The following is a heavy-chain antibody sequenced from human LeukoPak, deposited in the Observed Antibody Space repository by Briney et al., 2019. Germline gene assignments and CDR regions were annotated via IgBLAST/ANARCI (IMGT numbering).Heavy chain of an antibody. CDR1: GGSISSRSYY. J-gene: IGHJ4*02. D-gene: IGHD3-3*01. CDR3: ARDGVFFGVVSYYFDY. V-gene: IGHV4-39*07. Sequence: SETLSLTCTVSGGSISSRSYYWGWIRQPPGKGLEWIGSIYYTGNTYYNPSLKSRVTISVDTSKNQFSLKLSSVAAADTAVYYCARDGVFFGVVSYYFDYWGQGTLVTVSS. CDR2: IYYTGNT.